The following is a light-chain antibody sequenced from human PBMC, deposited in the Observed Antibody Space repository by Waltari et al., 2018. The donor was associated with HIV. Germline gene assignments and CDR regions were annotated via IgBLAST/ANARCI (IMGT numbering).Light chain of an antibody. CDR2: EAT. CDR1: TGNIASHS. J-gene: IGLJ2*01. Sequence: FMLTPPHPMSESPGRTVTISCTRSTGNIASHSVQWYQQRPGSAPITVIYEATQRPSGVPERFSGSLDSSSNSASLTISGLRSEDEADYYCQSYDTSNHLIFGGGTKLTVL. V-gene: IGLV6-57*04. CDR3: QSYDTSNHLI.